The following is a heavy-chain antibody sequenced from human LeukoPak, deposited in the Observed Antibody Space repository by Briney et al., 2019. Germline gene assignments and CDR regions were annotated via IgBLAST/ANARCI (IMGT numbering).Heavy chain of an antibody. J-gene: IGHJ3*02. CDR1: GGSISSSSYY. D-gene: IGHD1-7*01. V-gene: IGHV4-39*01. Sequence: SETLSLTCTVSGGSISSSSYYWGWIRQPPGKGLEWIGSIYYSGSIYYNPSLKSRVTISVDTSKNQFSLKLSSVTAADTAVYYCARPRGFNNWNSQLLDASDIWGQGTMVTVSS. CDR3: ARPRGFNNWNSQLLDASDI. CDR2: IYYSGSI.